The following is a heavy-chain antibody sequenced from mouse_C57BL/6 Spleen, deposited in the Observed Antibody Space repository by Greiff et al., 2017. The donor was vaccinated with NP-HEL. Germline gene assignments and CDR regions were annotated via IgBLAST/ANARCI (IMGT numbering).Heavy chain of an antibody. V-gene: IGHV7-3*01. CDR2: IRNKANGYTT. CDR3: ALYYDYDGGFAY. CDR1: GFTFTDYY. J-gene: IGHJ3*01. D-gene: IGHD2-4*01. Sequence: EVQWVESGGGLVQPGGSLSLSCAASGFTFTDYYMSWVRQPPGKALEWLGFIRNKANGYTTEYSASVKGRFTISRDNSQSILYLQMNALRAEDSATYYCALYYDYDGGFAYWGQGTLVTVSA.